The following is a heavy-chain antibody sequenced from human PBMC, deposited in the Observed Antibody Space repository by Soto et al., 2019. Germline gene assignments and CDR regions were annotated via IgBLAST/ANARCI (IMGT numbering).Heavy chain of an antibody. J-gene: IGHJ4*02. CDR1: GGSFSGYY. D-gene: IGHD3-22*01. Sequence: PSETLSLTCAVYGGSFSGYYWSWIRQPPGKGLEWIGEINHSGSTNYNPSLKSRVTISVDTSKNQFSLKLSSVTAADTAVYYCGRGLYDSSGYGYDYWGQGPLVTV. V-gene: IGHV4-34*01. CDR2: INHSGST. CDR3: GRGLYDSSGYGYDY.